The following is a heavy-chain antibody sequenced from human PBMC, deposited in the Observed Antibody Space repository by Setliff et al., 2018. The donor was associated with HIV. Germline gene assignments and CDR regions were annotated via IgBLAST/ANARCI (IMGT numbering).Heavy chain of an antibody. CDR3: ASAGAWQRNALDI. D-gene: IGHD5-12*01. CDR1: GGTFSNYG. J-gene: IGHJ3*02. CDR2: IIPIFGTA. Sequence: SVKVSCKAYGGTFSNYGISWVRQAPGQGLEWMGGIIPIFGTANYAQKFQGRVAMTRDTSTSTVYMELSSLRSEDTAVYYCASAGAWQRNALDIWGQGTMVTVS. V-gene: IGHV1-69*05.